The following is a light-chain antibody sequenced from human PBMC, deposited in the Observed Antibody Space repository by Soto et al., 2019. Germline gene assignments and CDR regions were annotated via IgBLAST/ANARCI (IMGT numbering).Light chain of an antibody. V-gene: IGKV1-39*01. CDR3: QQSYSTPKT. CDR1: QSISSY. J-gene: IGKJ1*01. Sequence: DIQITHSPSSLSAPAGDRVTNTCLASQSISSYLNWYQQKPGKAPKLLIYAASSLQSGVPSRFSGSGSGTDFTLTISSLQPEDFATYYCQQSYSTPKTFGQGTKVDIK. CDR2: AAS.